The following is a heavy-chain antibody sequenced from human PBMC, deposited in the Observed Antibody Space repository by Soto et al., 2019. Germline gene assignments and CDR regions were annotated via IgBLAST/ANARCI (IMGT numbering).Heavy chain of an antibody. CDR2: INSEGSSV. V-gene: IGHV3-74*01. Sequence: HRILKPKEKGLVWVSRINSEGSSVIYADSVKGRFTVSRDNAKNTLYLQMNNLRAEDTAVYYFLAEQAMRGPSSFFAPWRHGALVTGTS. CDR3: LAEQAMRGPSSFFAP. J-gene: IGHJ5*02. D-gene: IGHD6-6*01.